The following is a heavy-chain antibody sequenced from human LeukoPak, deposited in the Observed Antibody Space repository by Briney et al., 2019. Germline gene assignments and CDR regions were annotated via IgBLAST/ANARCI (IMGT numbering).Heavy chain of an antibody. CDR3: AKGIPADY. CDR2: ISYDGSNK. Sequence: GGSLRLSCAASGFPFSSNGMHWVRQAPGKGLEWVAVISYDGSNKSYADSVKGRFTISRDNSKNTLYLQMNSLRAEDTAVYYCAKGIPADYWGQGTLVTVSS. CDR1: GFPFSSNG. D-gene: IGHD2-2*02. J-gene: IGHJ4*02. V-gene: IGHV3-30*18.